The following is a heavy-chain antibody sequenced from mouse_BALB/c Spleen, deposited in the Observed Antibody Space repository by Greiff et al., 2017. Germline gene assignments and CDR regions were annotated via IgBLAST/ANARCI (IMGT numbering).Heavy chain of an antibody. CDR3: ARRYYGNYTSYWYFDV. J-gene: IGHJ1*01. Sequence: EVHLVESGPGLVKPSQSLSLTCSVTGYSITSGSYWTWIRQFPGNKLEWMGYISYDGSNNYNPSLKNRISITRDTSKNQFFLKLNSVTTEDTATYYCARRYYGNYTSYWYFDVWGAGTTVTVSS. CDR1: GYSITSGSY. D-gene: IGHD2-1*01. CDR2: ISYDGSN. V-gene: IGHV3-6*02.